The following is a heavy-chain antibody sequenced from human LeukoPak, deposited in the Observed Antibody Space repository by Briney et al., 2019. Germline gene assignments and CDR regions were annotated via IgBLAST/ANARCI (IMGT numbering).Heavy chain of an antibody. Sequence: SETLSLTCTVSGGSISSYYWSWIRQPAGKGLEWIGRIYISGSTNYNPSLKSRVTMSVDTSKTQFSLKLSSVTAADTAVYYCARDDPLLPLGYWGQGTLVTVSS. CDR3: ARDDPLLPLGY. J-gene: IGHJ4*02. D-gene: IGHD3-16*01. V-gene: IGHV4-4*07. CDR2: IYISGST. CDR1: GGSISSYY.